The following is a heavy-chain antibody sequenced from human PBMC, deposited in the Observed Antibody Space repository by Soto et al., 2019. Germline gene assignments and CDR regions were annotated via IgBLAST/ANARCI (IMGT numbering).Heavy chain of an antibody. CDR3: AREAPNFSGGSCYVPGVLNH. CDR2: IWYDGSNK. CDR1: GFTFSTYG. V-gene: IGHV3-33*01. D-gene: IGHD2-15*01. Sequence: QVQVVESGGGVVQPGRSLRLSCAASGFTFSTYGMHWVRQAPGKGLEWVALIWYDGSNKYYTDSVKGRFTISRDNAKNMLYLQMNSLKREDTAVYYCAREAPNFSGGSCYVPGVLNHWGRGTLVTVSS. J-gene: IGHJ5*02.